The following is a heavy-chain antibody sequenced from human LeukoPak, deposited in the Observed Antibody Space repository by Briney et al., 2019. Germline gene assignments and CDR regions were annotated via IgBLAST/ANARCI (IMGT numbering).Heavy chain of an antibody. D-gene: IGHD4-17*01. CDR1: GGSISSGGYY. J-gene: IGHJ4*02. V-gene: IGHV4-31*03. CDR3: ARCGKDGDYVQN. CDR2: IYYSGST. Sequence: SETLSLTCTVSGGSISSGGYYWSWIRQHPGKGLEWIGYIYYSGSTYYNPSLKSRVTISVDTSKNQFSLKLSSVTAADTAVYYCARCGKDGDYVQNWGQGILVTVSS.